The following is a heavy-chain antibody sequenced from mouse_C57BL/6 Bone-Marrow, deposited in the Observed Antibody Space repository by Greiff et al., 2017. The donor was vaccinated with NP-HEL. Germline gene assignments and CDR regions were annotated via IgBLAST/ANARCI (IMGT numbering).Heavy chain of an antibody. CDR2: RRNKANDYTT. J-gene: IGHJ2*01. CDR3: ARDPYGAFDY. V-gene: IGHV7-1*01. CDR1: GFTFSDFY. D-gene: IGHD1-1*02. Sequence: DVMLVESGGGLVQSGRSLRLSCATSGFTFSDFYMEWVRQAPGKGLEWIAARRNKANDYTTEYSASVKGRFIVSRDTSQSILYLQMNALRAEDTAIYYCARDPYGAFDYWGQGTTLTVSS.